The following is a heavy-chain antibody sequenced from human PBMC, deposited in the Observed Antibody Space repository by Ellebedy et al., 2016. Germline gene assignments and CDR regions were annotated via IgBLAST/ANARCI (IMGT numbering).Heavy chain of an antibody. V-gene: IGHV4-39*07. Sequence: SETLSLTCTVSGGSISSGGYYWSWIRQPPGKGLEWIGEINHSGSTNYNPSLKSRVTISVDTSKNQFSLKLSSVTAADTAVYYCARGSGYGGNFSRYYGMDVWGQGTTVTVSS. D-gene: IGHD4-23*01. J-gene: IGHJ6*02. CDR3: ARGSGYGGNFSRYYGMDV. CDR1: GGSISSGGYY. CDR2: INHSGST.